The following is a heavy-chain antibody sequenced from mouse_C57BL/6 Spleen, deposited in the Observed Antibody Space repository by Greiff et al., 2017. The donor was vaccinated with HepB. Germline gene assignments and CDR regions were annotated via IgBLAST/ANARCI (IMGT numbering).Heavy chain of an antibody. J-gene: IGHJ4*01. V-gene: IGHV5-4*01. CDR2: ISDGGSYT. CDR1: GFTFSSYA. D-gene: IGHD1-1*01. CDR3: ARDRGHYGSSYDYAMDY. Sequence: VQLVESGGGLVKPGGSLKLSCAASGFTFSSYAMSWVRQTPEKRLEWVATISDGGSYTYYPDNVKGRFTISRDNAKNNLYLQMSHLKSEDTAMYYCARDRGHYGSSYDYAMDYWGQGTSVTVSS.